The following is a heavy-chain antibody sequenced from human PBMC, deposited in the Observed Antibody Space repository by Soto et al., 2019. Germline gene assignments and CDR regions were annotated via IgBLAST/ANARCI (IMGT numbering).Heavy chain of an antibody. CDR3: ARGVGFGEDYGMDV. V-gene: IGHV1-69*13. Sequence: PSVKVSCKASGGTFSSYAISWVRQAPGQGLEWMGGIIPIFGTANYAQKFQGRVTITADESTSTAYMELSSLRSEDTAVYYCARGVGFGEDYGMDVWGQGTTVTVSS. D-gene: IGHD3-10*01. J-gene: IGHJ6*02. CDR2: IIPIFGTA. CDR1: GGTFSSYA.